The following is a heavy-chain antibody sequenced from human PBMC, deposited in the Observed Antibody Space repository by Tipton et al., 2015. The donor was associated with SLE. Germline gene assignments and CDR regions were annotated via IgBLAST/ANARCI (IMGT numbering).Heavy chain of an antibody. CDR2: ISYDGSNK. J-gene: IGHJ3*02. CDR3: ARDRTATSDAFDI. D-gene: IGHD5-12*01. Sequence: SLRLSCAASGFTFSSYAMHWVRQAPGKGLEWVAVISYDGSNKYYADSVKGRFTISRDNSKNTLYLQMNSLRAEDTAVYYCARDRTATSDAFDIWGQGTMVTVSS. V-gene: IGHV3-30*04. CDR1: GFTFSSYA.